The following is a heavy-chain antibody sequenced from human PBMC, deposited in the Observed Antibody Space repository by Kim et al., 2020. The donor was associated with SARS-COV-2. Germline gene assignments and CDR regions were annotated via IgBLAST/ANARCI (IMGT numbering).Heavy chain of an antibody. CDR3: ARTYYPYFDLDV. D-gene: IGHD3-9*01. V-gene: IGHV4-39*01. Sequence: YYNPSLKSRINISADTSKNEVSLGLTSVTAADTAVYYCARTYYPYFDLDVWGKGTSVTVSS. J-gene: IGHJ6*04.